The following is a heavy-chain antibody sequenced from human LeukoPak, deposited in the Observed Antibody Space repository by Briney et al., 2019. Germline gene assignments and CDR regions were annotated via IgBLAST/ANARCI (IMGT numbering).Heavy chain of an antibody. CDR2: IYYSGST. V-gene: IGHV4-30-4*01. CDR3: ASGYSSGWYDY. CDR1: GVSISSGDYY. Sequence: PSQTLSLTCTVSGVSISSGDYYWSWLRQPPGKGLEWIGYIYYSGSTYYNPSLKSRVTISVDTSKNQFSLKLSSVTAADTAVYYCASGYSSGWYDYWGQGTLVTVSS. J-gene: IGHJ4*02. D-gene: IGHD6-19*01.